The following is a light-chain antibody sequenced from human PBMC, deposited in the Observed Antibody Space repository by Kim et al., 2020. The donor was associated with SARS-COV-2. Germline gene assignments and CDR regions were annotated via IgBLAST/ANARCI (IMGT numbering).Light chain of an antibody. J-gene: IGLJ1*01. CDR2: DVS. CDR1: NRDVGGYRY. V-gene: IGLV2-14*03. CDR3: GSYTSTSTYV. Sequence: GQSITISCTGTNRDVGGYRYVSWYQQHPGKAPKLLIYDVSNRPSGVSDRFSGSKSGDTASLTISGLQGEDEADYYCGSYTSTSTYVFGTGTKVTVL.